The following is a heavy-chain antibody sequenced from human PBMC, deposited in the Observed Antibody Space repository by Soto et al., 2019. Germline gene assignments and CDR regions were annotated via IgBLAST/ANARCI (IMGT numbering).Heavy chain of an antibody. D-gene: IGHD1-26*01. CDR2: INIDGTST. V-gene: IGHV3-74*01. CDR1: GFTFSDYW. J-gene: IGHJ3*02. Sequence: EVQLVESGGGLVQPGGSLRLSCAASGFTFSDYWMYWVRQAPGKGLVWVSRINIDGTSTTYADSVKGRFTISRDNAKNTLYLQMNSLRAEDTAVYYCALSRVGAIGAFDIWGQGTMVTVSS. CDR3: ALSRVGAIGAFDI.